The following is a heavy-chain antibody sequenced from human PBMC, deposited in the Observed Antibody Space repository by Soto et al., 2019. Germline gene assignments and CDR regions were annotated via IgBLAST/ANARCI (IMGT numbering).Heavy chain of an antibody. CDR2: IRGTDGTT. D-gene: IGHD1-26*01. CDR1: GFTFSDYA. CDR3: ARKGGSFYGPFDY. Sequence: GGSLRLSCAASGFTFSDYAMSWVRQAPGKGLEWVSTIRGTDGTTYYSDSVKGRFTISRDNSKNTLYLQMNSLRAEDAAIYYCARKGGSFYGPFDYWGQGTLVT. J-gene: IGHJ4*02. V-gene: IGHV3-23*01.